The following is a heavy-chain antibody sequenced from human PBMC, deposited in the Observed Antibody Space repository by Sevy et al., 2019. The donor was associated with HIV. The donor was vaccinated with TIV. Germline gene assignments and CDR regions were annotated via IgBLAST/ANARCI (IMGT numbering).Heavy chain of an antibody. CDR1: GFTLNSYW. D-gene: IGHD6-13*01. Sequence: GGSLRLSCAASGFTLNSYWMSWVLQAPGKGLEWVANINQDGSVKYYVDSVKGRFTISRDNARNSLYLRMNSLRAEDTALYYCVRAIAAAGSFWGQGTLVTVSS. V-gene: IGHV3-7*01. CDR2: INQDGSVK. J-gene: IGHJ4*02. CDR3: VRAIAAAGSF.